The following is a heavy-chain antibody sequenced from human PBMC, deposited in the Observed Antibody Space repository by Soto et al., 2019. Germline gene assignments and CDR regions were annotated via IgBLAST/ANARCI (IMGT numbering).Heavy chain of an antibody. J-gene: IGHJ6*01. Sequence: QITLKESGPTLVKPTQTLTLTCTFSGFSLSTSGVSVGWIRQHPGKALEWLALIYWDDYKRYSPSLKSRLTITKDTSTNQVVLRMSNMDPVDTATYYCAHSRCGGDFLQSYPSHYYYGMDVGVPGTTVPVS. D-gene: IGHD2-21*02. V-gene: IGHV2-5*02. CDR1: GFSLSTSGVS. CDR3: AHSRCGGDFLQSYPSHYYYGMDV. CDR2: IYWDDYK.